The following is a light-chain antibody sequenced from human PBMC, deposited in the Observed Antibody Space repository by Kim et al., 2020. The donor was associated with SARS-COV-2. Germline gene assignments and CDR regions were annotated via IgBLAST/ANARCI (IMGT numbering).Light chain of an antibody. J-gene: IGKJ1*01. Sequence: VSPGERVTLLCRASQRISSNLAWYQQTPGQSPRLLIYGASTRASGLPARFSGSGSGTEFTLTISSLQPEDSAVYYCHQYNSWPRTFGQGTKVDIK. V-gene: IGKV3-15*01. CDR2: GAS. CDR1: QRISSN. CDR3: HQYNSWPRT.